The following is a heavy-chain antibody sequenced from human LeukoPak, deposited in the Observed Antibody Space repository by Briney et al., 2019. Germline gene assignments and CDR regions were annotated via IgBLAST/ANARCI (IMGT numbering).Heavy chain of an antibody. D-gene: IGHD6-6*01. CDR3: ARGGPSAQMLDC. Sequence: GGSLRLSCAASGFTFSSYEMHWVRQAPGRGLEWVSYISSSGDNRHYAASVMGRFTISRDNARNSLYLQMDSLRAEDTAVYVCARGGPSAQMLDCWGQGTLVTVSS. CDR1: GFTFSSYE. CDR2: ISSSGDNR. V-gene: IGHV3-48*03. J-gene: IGHJ4*02.